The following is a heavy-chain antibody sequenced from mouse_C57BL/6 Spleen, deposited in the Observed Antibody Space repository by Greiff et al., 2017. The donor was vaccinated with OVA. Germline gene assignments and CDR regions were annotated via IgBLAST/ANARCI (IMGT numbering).Heavy chain of an antibody. V-gene: IGHV1-63*01. CDR3: ARGDDYDVRGFAY. CDR1: GYTFTNYW. Sequence: VQLQQSGAELVRPGTSVKMSCKASGYTFTNYWIGWAKQRPGHGLEWIGDIYPGGGYTNYNEKFKGKATLTADKSSSTAYMQFRSLTSEDSAIDYCARGDDYDVRGFAYWGQGTLVTVSA. CDR2: IYPGGGYT. D-gene: IGHD2-4*01. J-gene: IGHJ3*01.